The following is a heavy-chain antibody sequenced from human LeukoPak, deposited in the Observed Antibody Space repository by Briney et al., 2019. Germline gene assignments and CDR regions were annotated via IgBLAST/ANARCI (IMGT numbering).Heavy chain of an antibody. V-gene: IGHV3-33*01. Sequence: GGSLRLSCAASGFTFSSYGMHWVRQAPGKGLERVAVIWYDGSNKYYVDSVKGRFTISRDNSKNTLYLQMNSLRAEDTAVYYCARGAYGSGTYHDFDIWGQGTMVTVSS. D-gene: IGHD3-10*01. J-gene: IGHJ3*02. CDR1: GFTFSSYG. CDR3: ARGAYGSGTYHDFDI. CDR2: IWYDGSNK.